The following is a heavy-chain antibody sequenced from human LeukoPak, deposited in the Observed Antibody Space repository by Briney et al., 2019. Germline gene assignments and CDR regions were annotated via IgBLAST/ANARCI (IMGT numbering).Heavy chain of an antibody. V-gene: IGHV3-30*18. CDR2: ISYDGSNK. CDR1: GFTFSNYD. CDR3: AKGGDFDY. Sequence: GGSLRLSCAASGFTFSNYDMHWVRQAPGKGLEWVAVISYDGSNKYYADSVKGRFTISRANSKNTLYLQMNSLRAEDTAVYYCAKGGDFDYWGQGTLVTVSS. D-gene: IGHD3-16*01. J-gene: IGHJ4*02.